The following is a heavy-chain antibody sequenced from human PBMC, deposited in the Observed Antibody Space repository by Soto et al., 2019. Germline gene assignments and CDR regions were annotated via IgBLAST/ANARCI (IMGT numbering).Heavy chain of an antibody. J-gene: IGHJ6*02. V-gene: IGHV3-30-3*01. CDR2: ISYDGSNK. D-gene: IGHD3-10*01. CDR3: ASSTMVRGVIMSYGMDV. Sequence: GGSLRLSCAASGFTFSSYAMHWVRQAPGKGLEWVAVISYDGSNKYYADSVKGRFTISRDNSKNTLYLQMNSLRAEDTAVYYCASSTMVRGVIMSYGMDVWGQGTTVTVS. CDR1: GFTFSSYA.